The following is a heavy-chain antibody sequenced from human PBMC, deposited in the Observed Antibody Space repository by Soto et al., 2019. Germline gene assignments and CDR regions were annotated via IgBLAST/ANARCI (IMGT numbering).Heavy chain of an antibody. D-gene: IGHD1-26*01. CDR3: GRGGSWEKVDS. CDR2: LIVIFGTA. J-gene: IGHJ4*02. Sequence: QVQLVQSGAEVKKPGSSVKVSCKASGGTVHNSAISWVRQAPGQGLEWMGGLIVIFGTAIYAQKFQGRVTITADESTNTAFLDLNSLRSDDTAVYYCGRGGSWEKVDSWGPGTLVTVSS. CDR1: GGTVHNSA. V-gene: IGHV1-69*01.